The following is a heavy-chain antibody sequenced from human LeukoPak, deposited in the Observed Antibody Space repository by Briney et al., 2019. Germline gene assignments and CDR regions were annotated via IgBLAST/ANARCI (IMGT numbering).Heavy chain of an antibody. Sequence: GGSLRLSCAASGFTFSSYGMHWVRQAPGKGLEWVAFIRYDGSNKYYADSVKGRFTISRDNSKNTLYLQMNSLRAEDTAVYYCAKDFRAVYIAATTRGGFDYWGQGTLVTVSS. V-gene: IGHV3-30*02. J-gene: IGHJ4*02. CDR3: AKDFRAVYIAATTRGGFDY. D-gene: IGHD5-12*01. CDR2: IRYDGSNK. CDR1: GFTFSSYG.